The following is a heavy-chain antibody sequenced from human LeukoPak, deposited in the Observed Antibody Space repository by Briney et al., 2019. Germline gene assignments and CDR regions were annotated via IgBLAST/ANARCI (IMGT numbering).Heavy chain of an antibody. CDR3: ARDRGYYYGSGNDY. V-gene: IGHV3-21*01. CDR2: ISSSSSYI. J-gene: IGHJ4*02. D-gene: IGHD3-10*01. CDR1: GFTFSSYS. Sequence: GGSLRLSCAASGFTFSSYSMNWVRQAPGKGLEWVSSISSSSSYIYYADSVKGRFTISRDNAKNSLYLQMNGLRAEDTAVYYCARDRGYYYGSGNDYWGQGTLVTVSS.